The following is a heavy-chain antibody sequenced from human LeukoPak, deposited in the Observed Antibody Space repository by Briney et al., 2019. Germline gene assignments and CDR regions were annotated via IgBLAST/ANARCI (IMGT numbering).Heavy chain of an antibody. V-gene: IGHV3-30*03. Sequence: VRQAPGKGLEWVAVISYDGSNKCYADSVKGRFTISRDNSKNTLYLQMNSLRAEDTAVYYCARDTFGVVVLGAFDIWGQGTMVTVSS. D-gene: IGHD3-3*01. CDR2: ISYDGSNK. J-gene: IGHJ3*02. CDR3: ARDTFGVVVLGAFDI.